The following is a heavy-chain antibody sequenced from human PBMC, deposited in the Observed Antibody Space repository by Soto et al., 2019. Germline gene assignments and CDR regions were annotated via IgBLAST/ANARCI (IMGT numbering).Heavy chain of an antibody. CDR2: IYYSGAT. V-gene: IGHV4-59*08. Sequence: QVQLQESGPGLVKPSETLSLTCTVSGGSISSYYWSWIRQPPGKGLEWIGYIYYSGATSYNPALKSRVTIALDTSKNQFSLRLTSVTAADTAVYFCARGPTLDVWGKGTTVSVSS. CDR3: ARGPTLDV. CDR1: GGSISSYY. J-gene: IGHJ6*04.